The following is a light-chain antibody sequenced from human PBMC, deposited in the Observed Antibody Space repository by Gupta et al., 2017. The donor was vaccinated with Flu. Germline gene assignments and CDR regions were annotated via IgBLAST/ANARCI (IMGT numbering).Light chain of an antibody. CDR1: QSVLYSSNNKNY. CDR3: QQDDSTPQT. J-gene: IGKJ2*01. V-gene: IGKV4-1*01. CDR2: WAS. Sequence: DIVMTQSPDSLAVSLGERATINCKSSQSVLYSSNNKNYLAWYQQKPGQPPKLLIYWASTRESGVPDRFSGSGSGTDFTLTISSRQAEDVAVYYCQQDDSTPQTFGQGTKMEIK.